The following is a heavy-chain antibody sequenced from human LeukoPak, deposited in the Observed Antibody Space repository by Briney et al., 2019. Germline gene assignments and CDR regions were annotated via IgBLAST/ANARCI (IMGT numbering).Heavy chain of an antibody. V-gene: IGHV3-74*01. CDR2: IKEDGNYT. CDR3: ARDFDMGITPGDDFDF. D-gene: IGHD3-9*01. Sequence: PGGSLRLSCAASGFSFSKYWMHWVRQTPGEGLVWVARIKEDGNYTSYADSVKGRFTISRDNVRNTVFLQMNSLRAEDTAVYYCARDFDMGITPGDDFDFWGQGTLVTVSS. J-gene: IGHJ4*02. CDR1: GFSFSKYW.